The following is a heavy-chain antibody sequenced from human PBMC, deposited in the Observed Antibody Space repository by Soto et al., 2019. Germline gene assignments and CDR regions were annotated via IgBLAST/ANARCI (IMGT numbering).Heavy chain of an antibody. J-gene: IGHJ4*02. CDR3: AKALGLDILTGYGFDY. CDR1: GFTFSSYG. D-gene: IGHD3-9*01. CDR2: ISYDGSNK. V-gene: IGHV3-30*18. Sequence: QVQLVESGGGVVQPGRSLRLSCAASGFTFSSYGMHWVRQAPGKGLEWVAVISYDGSNKYYADSVKGRFTISRVNSKNTLYLQMNSLRAEDTAVYYCAKALGLDILTGYGFDYWGQGTLVTVSS.